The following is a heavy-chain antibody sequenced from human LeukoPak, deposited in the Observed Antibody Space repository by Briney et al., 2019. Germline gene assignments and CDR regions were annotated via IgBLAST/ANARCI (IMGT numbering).Heavy chain of an antibody. Sequence: SETLSLTCAVYGGSFSGYYWSWIRQPPGKGLEWIGEINHSGSTNYNPSLKSRVTISVDTSKNQFSLKLSSVTAADTAVYYCARAQGGNPTYYYMDVWGKGTTATVSS. CDR1: GGSFSGYY. J-gene: IGHJ6*03. CDR3: ARAQGGNPTYYYMDV. D-gene: IGHD3-16*01. V-gene: IGHV4-34*01. CDR2: INHSGST.